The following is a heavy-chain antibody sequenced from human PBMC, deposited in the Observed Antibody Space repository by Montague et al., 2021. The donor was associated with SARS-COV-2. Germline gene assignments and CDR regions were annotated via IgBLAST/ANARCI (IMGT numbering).Heavy chain of an antibody. V-gene: IGHV4-4*02. CDR3: ARESSGCLFLLCSRYGMDV. D-gene: IGHD6-19*01. Sequence: SETLSLTCAVSGGSISSSNWWSWVRQPPGKGLEWIGEIYHSGSTNYNPSLKSRVTISVDKSKNQFSLKLSSVTAADTAVYYCARESSGCLFLLCSRYGMDVWGQGTMVTVSS. CDR1: GGSISSSNW. J-gene: IGHJ6*02. CDR2: IYHSGST.